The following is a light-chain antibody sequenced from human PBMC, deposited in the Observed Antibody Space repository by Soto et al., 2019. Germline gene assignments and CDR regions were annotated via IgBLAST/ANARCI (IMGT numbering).Light chain of an antibody. CDR2: SDT. J-gene: IGLJ2*01. V-gene: IGLV3-21*01. CDR1: DIGSKG. CDR3: QVWDSGSAHVV. Sequence: SYELTQPPSVSVAPGKTASISCGGNDIGSKGVHWYQQKPGQAPVLVIYSDTDLPPVITERFSGSNSANLATLTINRVEAGDEADYYCQVWDSGSAHVVFGGGTKLTVL.